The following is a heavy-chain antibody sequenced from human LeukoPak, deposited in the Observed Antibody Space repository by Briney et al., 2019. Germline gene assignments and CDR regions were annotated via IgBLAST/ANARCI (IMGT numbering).Heavy chain of an antibody. CDR3: ARSPNYSDSSGYYYVSDS. J-gene: IGHJ4*02. V-gene: IGHV1-2*06. Sequence: GASVKVSCKASGYTFTGYYIHWVRQAAGQGLEWMGRINPNSDDTNYAQRFQGRVTMTRDTSISTAYMELSRLRSDDTAVYYCARSPNYSDSSGYYYVSDSWGQGTLVTVSS. CDR2: INPNSDDT. D-gene: IGHD3-22*01. CDR1: GYTFTGYY.